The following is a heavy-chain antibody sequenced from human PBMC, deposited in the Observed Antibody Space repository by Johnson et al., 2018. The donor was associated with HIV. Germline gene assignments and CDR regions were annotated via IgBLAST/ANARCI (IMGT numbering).Heavy chain of an antibody. Sequence: VHLVESGGSVVRPGGSLRLSCAASGFTFDNFAMSWVRQAPVKGLEWVSGINWNGGSASCADSLKGRCTVSRDNAKNSLYLQLTSLRAEDTAFYYCARRASGSLSFDLWGQGTMVAVSS. V-gene: IGHV3-20*04. CDR2: INWNGGSA. CDR1: GFTFDNFA. D-gene: IGHD1-26*01. J-gene: IGHJ3*01. CDR3: ARRASGSLSFDL.